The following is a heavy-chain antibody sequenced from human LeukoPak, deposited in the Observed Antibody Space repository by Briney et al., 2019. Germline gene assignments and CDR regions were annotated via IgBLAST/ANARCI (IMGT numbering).Heavy chain of an antibody. CDR1: GYSFNNYG. V-gene: IGHV1-18*01. CDR2: ISGYNGNT. CDR3: ARRPPHSDYGSGSRFDY. Sequence: ASVKVSCKASGYSFNNYGISWVRQAPGQGLEWMGWISGYNGNTGYAQKPQGRVTMTTDTSTSTAYMELRSLRSDDTAVYYCARRPPHSDYGSGSRFDYWGQGTLVTVSS. J-gene: IGHJ4*02. D-gene: IGHD3-10*01.